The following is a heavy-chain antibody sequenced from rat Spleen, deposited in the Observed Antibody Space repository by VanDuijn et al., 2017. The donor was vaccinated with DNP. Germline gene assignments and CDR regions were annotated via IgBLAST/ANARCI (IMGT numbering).Heavy chain of an antibody. CDR2: ISYDGSST. CDR1: GFTFSDYN. J-gene: IGHJ2*01. CDR3: ARQGGYFDY. D-gene: IGHD1-11*01. V-gene: IGHV5-7*01. Sequence: EVQLVESGGGLVQPGRSLKLSCAASGFTFSDYNMAWVRQAPKKGLEWVATISYDGSSTYYRDSVKGRFTISRDNAKSTLYLQMNSLRSEDTATYYCARQGGYFDYWGQGVMVTVSS.